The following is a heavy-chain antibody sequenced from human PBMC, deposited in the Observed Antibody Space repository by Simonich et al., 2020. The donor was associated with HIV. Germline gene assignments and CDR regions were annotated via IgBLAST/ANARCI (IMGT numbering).Heavy chain of an antibody. CDR3: ATHGPGSFSSALDI. CDR1: EYTFTDYN. Sequence: QVQLVQSGAEVKKHGASVKGSCKASEYTFTDYNIHWVRQAPGQGLEGMGRVNPNSGATDYPKKFQGRVTRTRDTSISTAYMELSRLISDDTAVYYCATHGPGSFSSALDIWGQGTRVTVSS. V-gene: IGHV1-2*06. CDR2: VNPNSGAT. J-gene: IGHJ3*02. D-gene: IGHD6-6*01.